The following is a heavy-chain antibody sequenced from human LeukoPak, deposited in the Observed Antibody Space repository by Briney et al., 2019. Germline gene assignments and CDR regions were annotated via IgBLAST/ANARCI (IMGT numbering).Heavy chain of an antibody. CDR2: IYSAGST. V-gene: IGHV3-66*01. Sequence: PGGSLRLSCAASGFTFSSYEMNWVRQSPGKGLEWVSVIYSAGSTYYADSVKGRFSISRDNSKNTLSLQMNSLRAEDTAVYYCARGVHYYYGMDVWGQGTTVTVSS. D-gene: IGHD3-10*01. CDR3: ARGVHYYYGMDV. J-gene: IGHJ6*02. CDR1: GFTFSSYE.